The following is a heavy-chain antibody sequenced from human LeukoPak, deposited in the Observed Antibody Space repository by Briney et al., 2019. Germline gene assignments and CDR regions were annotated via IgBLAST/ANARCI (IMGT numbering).Heavy chain of an antibody. J-gene: IGHJ4*02. CDR1: GGSISSYH. V-gene: IGHV4-59*01. CDR2: IHYSGST. D-gene: IGHD4-17*01. CDR3: ARHDYGATRDY. Sequence: SETLSLTCTVPGGSISSYHRSWIRQPPGKGLEWIGYIHYSGSTNYNPSLKSRVTISVDTSKNQFSLKLSSVTAADTAVYYCARHDYGATRDYWGQGTLVTVSS.